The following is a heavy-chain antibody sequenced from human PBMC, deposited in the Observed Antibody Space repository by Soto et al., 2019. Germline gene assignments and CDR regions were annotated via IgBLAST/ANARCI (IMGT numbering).Heavy chain of an antibody. CDR2: VSFDGSNK. J-gene: IGHJ6*02. Sequence: QMQLVESGGGVVQPGGSLRLSCAASGFTFNYYPMHWVRQAPGKGLEWVAVVSFDGSNKYYADSVKVRFTIYKDNSKNTLYLQMNSLRREDTAVYYCARLPGPLVAVLYIYPLDGREAMSDVDVWGQGTTVTVSS. CDR1: GFTFNYYP. D-gene: IGHD6-19*01. CDR3: ARLPGPLVAVLYIYPLDGREAMSDVDV. V-gene: IGHV3-30-3*01.